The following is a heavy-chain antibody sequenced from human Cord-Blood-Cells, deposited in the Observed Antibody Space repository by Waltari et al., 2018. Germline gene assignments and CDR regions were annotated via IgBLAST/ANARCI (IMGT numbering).Heavy chain of an antibody. Sequence: QVQLQQWGAGLLKPSETLSLTCAVYGGSFSGYYWSWIRQPPGKGLEWIGEINHSASTNYNPSLKMRVPKSVDTSKNQFSLKLRSVTAADTAVYYCAGGQWLVWNYFDYWGQGTLVTVSS. D-gene: IGHD6-19*01. CDR2: INHSAST. J-gene: IGHJ4*02. CDR3: AGGQWLVWNYFDY. CDR1: GGSFSGYY. V-gene: IGHV4-34*01.